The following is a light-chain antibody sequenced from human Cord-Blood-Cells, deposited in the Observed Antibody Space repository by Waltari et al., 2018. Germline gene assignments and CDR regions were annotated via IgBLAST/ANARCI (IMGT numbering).Light chain of an antibody. J-gene: IGLJ2*01. CDR3: CSYAGSFVI. Sequence: QSALTQPRSVSGSPGQSLTISCTGTSCDVGAYNNVSWYQQHPGKAPTLMIYDVSKRPSGVPDRFSGSKSGNTASLTISGLQAEDEADYYCCSYAGSFVIFGGGTKLTVL. V-gene: IGLV2-11*01. CDR2: DVS. CDR1: SCDVGAYNN.